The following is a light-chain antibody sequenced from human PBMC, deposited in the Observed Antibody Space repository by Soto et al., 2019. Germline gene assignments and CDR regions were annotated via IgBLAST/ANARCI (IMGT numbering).Light chain of an antibody. Sequence: EIVMTQSPATLSVSPGERATLSCRASQSVSSNLAWYQQKPGQAPRLLIYGASTGATGIPARFSGSGSGTEFTLTISSLQSEDFAVYYCQQYNNWPFTFGPGTEVDIK. CDR2: GAS. J-gene: IGKJ3*01. CDR3: QQYNNWPFT. CDR1: QSVSSN. V-gene: IGKV3-15*01.